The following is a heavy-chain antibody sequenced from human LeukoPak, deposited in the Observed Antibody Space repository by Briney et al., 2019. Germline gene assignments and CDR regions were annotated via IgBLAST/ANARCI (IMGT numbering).Heavy chain of an antibody. J-gene: IGHJ4*02. CDR3: AKVQTPYCSSTSCYNFDY. D-gene: IGHD2-2*02. Sequence: GGSLRLYGAASGFTFSSYAMTWIRQAPGKGLEWVSAISGSGNSTYYADSVKGRFTISRDNSKNTLYLQINSLRAEDTAVYYCAKVQTPYCSSTSCYNFDYWGQGTLVTVSS. V-gene: IGHV3-23*01. CDR1: GFTFSSYA. CDR2: ISGSGNST.